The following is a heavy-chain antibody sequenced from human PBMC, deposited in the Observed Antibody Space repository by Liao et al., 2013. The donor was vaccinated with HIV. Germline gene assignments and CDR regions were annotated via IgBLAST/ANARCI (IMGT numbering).Heavy chain of an antibody. Sequence: QVQLQESGPGLVKPSQTLSLTCTVSGGSISSGSYYWSWIRQPAGKGLEWIGRIYTSGSTNYNPSLKSRVTMSVDTSKNQFSLKLSSVTAADTAVYYCAREIWGLGFDYWGQGTLVTVSS. CDR1: GGSISSGSYY. CDR3: AREIWGLGFDY. CDR2: IYTSGST. J-gene: IGHJ4*02. D-gene: IGHD3/OR15-3a*01. V-gene: IGHV4-61*02.